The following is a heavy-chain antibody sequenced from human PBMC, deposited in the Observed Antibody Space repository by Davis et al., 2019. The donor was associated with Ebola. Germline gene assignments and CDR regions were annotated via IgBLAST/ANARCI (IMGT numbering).Heavy chain of an antibody. Sequence: GESLKISCAASGFTFSDYYMSWIRQAPGKGLEWVSGLNRYGSSTFYADSVKGRFIISRDNSKSTLYLQMNSLRAEDTAVYYCARRGEASPASGKYYFDYWGQGTLVTVSS. D-gene: IGHD3-10*01. CDR2: LNRYGSST. V-gene: IGHV3-23*01. CDR1: GFTFSDYY. J-gene: IGHJ4*02. CDR3: ARRGEASPASGKYYFDY.